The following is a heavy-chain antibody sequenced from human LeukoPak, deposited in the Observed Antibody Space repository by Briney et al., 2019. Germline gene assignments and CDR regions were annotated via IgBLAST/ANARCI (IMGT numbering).Heavy chain of an antibody. V-gene: IGHV4-59*12. J-gene: IGHJ3*02. CDR3: ARELAPHAFDI. CDR1: GGSISSYY. CDR2: ISYSGST. Sequence: SETLSLTCTVSGGSISSYYWSWIRQPPGKGLEWIGYISYSGSTNYNPSLKSRVTISVGTSKNHFSLKLTSVTAADTAVYYCARELAPHAFDIWGQGTMVTVSS. D-gene: IGHD6-6*01.